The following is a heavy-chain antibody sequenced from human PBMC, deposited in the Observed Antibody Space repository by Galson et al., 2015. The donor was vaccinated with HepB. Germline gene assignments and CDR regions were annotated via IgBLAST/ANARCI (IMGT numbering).Heavy chain of an antibody. CDR2: INTNTGNP. D-gene: IGHD1-14*01. Sequence: SVKVSCKASGYNFNKFALNWVRQAPGQGLEWMGWINTNTGNPTYAQAFTGRFVISLDTSVSTTYLQINSLKVEDTAVYYCAREITNSGSQGWFNPWGQGTLVTVSS. V-gene: IGHV7-4-1*02. CDR3: AREITNSGSQGWFNP. J-gene: IGHJ5*02. CDR1: GYNFNKFA.